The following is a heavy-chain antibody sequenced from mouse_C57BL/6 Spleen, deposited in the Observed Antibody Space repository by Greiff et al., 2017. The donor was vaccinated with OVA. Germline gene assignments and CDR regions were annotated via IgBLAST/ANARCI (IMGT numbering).Heavy chain of an antibody. J-gene: IGHJ4*01. CDR3: ARDPLGYYAMDY. Sequence: EVKLVESGGGLVKPGGSLNLSCAASGFTFSDYGMHWVRQAPEKGLEWVAYISSGSSTIYYADTVKGRFTISRDNAKNTLFLQMTSLRSEDTAMYYCARDPLGYYAMDYWGQGTSVTVSS. V-gene: IGHV5-17*01. CDR1: GFTFSDYG. D-gene: IGHD4-1*01. CDR2: ISSGSSTI.